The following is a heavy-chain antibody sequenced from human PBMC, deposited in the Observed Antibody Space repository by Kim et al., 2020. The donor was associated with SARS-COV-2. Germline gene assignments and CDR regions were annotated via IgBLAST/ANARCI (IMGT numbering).Heavy chain of an antibody. CDR2: IYYSGSP. V-gene: IGHV4-59*01. Sequence: SETLSLTCTVSGGSISSYYWSWIRQPPGKGLEWIGYIYYSGSPNYNPSLKSRLTISVDTSKNQFSLKLSSVTAADTAVYYCAREGRGGYDWENAFDIWGEGTMVTVAS. CDR1: GGSISSYY. D-gene: IGHD5-12*01. CDR3: AREGRGGYDWENAFDI. J-gene: IGHJ3*02.